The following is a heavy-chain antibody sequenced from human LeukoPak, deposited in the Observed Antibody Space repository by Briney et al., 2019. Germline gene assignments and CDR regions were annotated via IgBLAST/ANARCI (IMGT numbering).Heavy chain of an antibody. CDR2: IYYSGNT. CDR3: ARDRGPVPYYYYYYYMDV. CDR1: GGSINSGDYY. V-gene: IGHV4-39*07. D-gene: IGHD2-2*01. J-gene: IGHJ6*03. Sequence: SETLSLTCTVSGGSINSGDYYWGWIRQPPGKGLEWIGSIYYSGNTYYNPSLKSRVTISVDTSKNQFSLKLSSVTAADTAVYYCARDRGPVPYYYYYYYMDVWGKGTTVTVSS.